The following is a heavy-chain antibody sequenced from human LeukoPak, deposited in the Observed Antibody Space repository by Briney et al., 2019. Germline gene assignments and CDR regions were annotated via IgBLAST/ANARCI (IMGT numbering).Heavy chain of an antibody. J-gene: IGHJ3*01. D-gene: IGHD3-10*01. V-gene: IGHV4-59*08. Sequence: SGTLSLTCTVSGGSISGYYWSWIRQPPGKGLECIGYIHYSGSTNYNPSLKSRVTMSVDMSKIQISLKLSSVTAADTAVYYCARHFDYDSGGDAFDVWGQGTVVTVSS. CDR1: GGSISGYY. CDR2: IHYSGST. CDR3: ARHFDYDSGGDAFDV.